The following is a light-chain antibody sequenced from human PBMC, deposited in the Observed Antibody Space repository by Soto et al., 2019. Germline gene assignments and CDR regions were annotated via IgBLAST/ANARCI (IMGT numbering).Light chain of an antibody. Sequence: QSVLTQPPSASGTPGQRVTISCSGSSSNIGSKFVYWYQQLPGTAPKVLIYRNNQRPSGVPDRFSGSKSGTSASLAISGLRYEDEADYYCAAWDDSLHVVFGGGTKVTVL. V-gene: IGLV1-47*01. J-gene: IGLJ2*01. CDR2: RNN. CDR3: AAWDDSLHVV. CDR1: SSNIGSKF.